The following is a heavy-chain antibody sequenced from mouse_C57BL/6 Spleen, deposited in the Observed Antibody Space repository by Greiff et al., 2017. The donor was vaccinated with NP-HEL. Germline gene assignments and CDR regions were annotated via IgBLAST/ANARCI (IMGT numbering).Heavy chain of an antibody. J-gene: IGHJ1*03. Sequence: QVQLQQSGAELVKPGASVKLSCKASGYTFTSYWMHWVKQRPGQGLEWIGMIHPNSGSTNYNEKFKSKATLTVDKSSSTAYMQLSSLTSEDSAVYYCARGPLTTPWYVDVWGTGTTVTVSS. CDR2: IHPNSGST. CDR3: ARGPLTTPWYVDV. V-gene: IGHV1-64*01. D-gene: IGHD2-1*01. CDR1: GYTFTSYW.